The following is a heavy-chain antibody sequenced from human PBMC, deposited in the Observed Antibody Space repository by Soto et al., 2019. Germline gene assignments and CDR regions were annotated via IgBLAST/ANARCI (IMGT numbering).Heavy chain of an antibody. J-gene: IGHJ5*02. CDR2: IYYIGST. V-gene: IGHV4-59*01. Sequence: KPSETLSLTCTVSGGSISSYYWSWIRQPPGKGLEWIGYIYYIGSTNYNPSLKSRVTISVDTSKNQFSLKLSSVTAADTAVYYCARGLRRQLLNWFDPWGQGTLVTV. CDR1: GGSISSYY. CDR3: ARGLRRQLLNWFDP. D-gene: IGHD2-2*01.